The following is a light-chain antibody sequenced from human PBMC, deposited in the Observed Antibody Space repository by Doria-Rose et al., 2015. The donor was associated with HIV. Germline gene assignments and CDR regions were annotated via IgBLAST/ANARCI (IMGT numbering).Light chain of an antibody. Sequence: TQSPGTPSLSPGERATLSCRASQRVKSSYLAWYQQKPGQAPRLLIYDASTRATGIPDRFSGSGSGTDFTLTISGLEPEYVAVYYCHQYGTSRGTFGQGTRLEIK. CDR2: DAS. CDR3: HQYGTSRGT. CDR1: QRVKSSY. J-gene: IGKJ5*01. V-gene: IGKV3-20*01.